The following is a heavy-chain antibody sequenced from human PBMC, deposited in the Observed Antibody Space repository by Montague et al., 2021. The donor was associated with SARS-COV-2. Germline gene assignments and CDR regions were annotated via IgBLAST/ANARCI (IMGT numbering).Heavy chain of an antibody. V-gene: IGHV3-48*03. CDR2: ISSSGSTI. Sequence: SLRLSCAASGFTFSSYEMNWVRQAPGKGLEWVSYISSSGSTIYYADSVKGRFTISRDNAKNSLYLQMNSLRAEDTAVYYCARDEGLKYGSGDYYGMDVWGQGTTGTVPS. J-gene: IGHJ6*02. CDR1: GFTFSSYE. CDR3: ARDEGLKYGSGDYYGMDV. D-gene: IGHD3-10*01.